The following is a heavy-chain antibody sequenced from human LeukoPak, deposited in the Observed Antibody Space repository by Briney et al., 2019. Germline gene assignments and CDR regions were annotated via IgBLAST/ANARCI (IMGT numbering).Heavy chain of an antibody. CDR3: ARYYYDLGV. J-gene: IGHJ3*01. D-gene: IGHD3-22*01. CDR2: MNPHSTNT. Sequence: ASVKVSCKASGYTFTSYHIVWVRQATGQGLEWMGWMNPHSTNTGYAERLQGRVTMTRDTSITTAYMEFDSLRPEDTAVYYCARYYYDLGVWGQGTTVTVSS. V-gene: IGHV1-8*01. CDR1: GYTFTSYH.